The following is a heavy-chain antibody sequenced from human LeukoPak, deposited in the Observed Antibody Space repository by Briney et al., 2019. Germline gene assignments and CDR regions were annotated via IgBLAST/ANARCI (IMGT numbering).Heavy chain of an antibody. J-gene: IGHJ4*02. V-gene: IGHV4-4*07. CDR3: ARGPPPDLDY. Sequence: SETLSLTCIVSGDSVSGYYWSWIRQPAGKGLEWIGRIHPSGSTNYNPSLKSRVTLSVDTSKNEFSLKLSSVTAADTAVYYCARGPPPDLDYWGRGTLVTVSS. CDR1: GDSVSGYY. CDR2: IHPSGST.